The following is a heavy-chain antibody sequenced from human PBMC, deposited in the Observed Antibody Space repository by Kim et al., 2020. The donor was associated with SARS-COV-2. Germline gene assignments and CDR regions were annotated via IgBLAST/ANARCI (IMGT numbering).Heavy chain of an antibody. J-gene: IGHJ4*02. V-gene: IGHV3-23*01. CDR3: AKSTVVVITAYYFDY. D-gene: IGHD3-22*01. Sequence: DSVKGRCTISRDNSKNTLYLQMNSLRAEDTAVYYCAKSTVVVITAYYFDYWGQGTLVTVSS.